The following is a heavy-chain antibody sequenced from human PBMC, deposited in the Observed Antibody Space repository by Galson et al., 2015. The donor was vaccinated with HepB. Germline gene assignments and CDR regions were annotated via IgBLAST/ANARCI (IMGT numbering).Heavy chain of an antibody. Sequence: SLRLSCAASSFTFSSYAMIWVRQAPGKGLEWVSAISGSGDITYYADSVKGRFTISRDTSKNTLYLQMNSLRAEDTAVYYCAKDRPGIAAAGHYFDYWGQGTLVTVSS. V-gene: IGHV3-23*01. J-gene: IGHJ4*02. CDR2: ISGSGDIT. CDR1: SFTFSSYA. CDR3: AKDRPGIAAAGHYFDY. D-gene: IGHD6-13*01.